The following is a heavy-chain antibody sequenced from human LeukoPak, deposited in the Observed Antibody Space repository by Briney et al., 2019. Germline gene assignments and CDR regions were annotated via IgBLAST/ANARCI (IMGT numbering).Heavy chain of an antibody. J-gene: IGHJ4*02. CDR3: AKSLTTVKRGNFDS. D-gene: IGHD4-17*01. Sequence: GGSQRLSCAASGFTFSSYAVSWVRQAPGKGLEWVSGISGSGANTYYADSVKGRFTISRDNSKNTLYLQMNSLRAEDTAVFFCAKSLTTVKRGNFDSWGQGTLVTVSS. CDR1: GFTFSSYA. V-gene: IGHV3-23*01. CDR2: ISGSGANT.